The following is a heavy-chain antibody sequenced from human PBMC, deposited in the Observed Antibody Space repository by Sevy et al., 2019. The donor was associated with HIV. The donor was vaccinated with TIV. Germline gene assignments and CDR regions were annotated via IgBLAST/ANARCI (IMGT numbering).Heavy chain of an antibody. D-gene: IGHD3-9*01. CDR2: INEDGSHK. Sequence: GGSLRLSCEPSGFTFTRYWMCWVRQAPGKGLEWVACINEDGSHKYNGESVKGRFTISRDNTKNSLYLQMSSLRAEDTAVYYCARAPASGLQYFVWLYIDYWGQGTLVTVSS. CDR3: ARAPASGLQYFVWLYIDY. CDR1: GFTFTRYW. V-gene: IGHV3-7*01. J-gene: IGHJ4*02.